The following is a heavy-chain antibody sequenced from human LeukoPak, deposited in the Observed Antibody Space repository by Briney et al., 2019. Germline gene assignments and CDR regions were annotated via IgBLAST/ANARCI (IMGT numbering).Heavy chain of an antibody. D-gene: IGHD6-13*01. J-gene: IGHJ4*02. Sequence: GGSLRLSCAASGFTLDDYGMSWVRQVPGKGLEGVSGTNWNGCSTGYGDSVKGRFTISRDNAENYLYLQMNSLRAEDTALYYCARGTYSSNWFLHYWGQGTLVTVSS. CDR2: TNWNGCST. CDR3: ARGTYSSNWFLHY. V-gene: IGHV3-20*04. CDR1: GFTLDDYG.